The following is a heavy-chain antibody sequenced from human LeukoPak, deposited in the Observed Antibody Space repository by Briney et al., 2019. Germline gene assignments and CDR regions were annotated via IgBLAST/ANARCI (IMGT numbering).Heavy chain of an antibody. CDR3: AKDLSITVTTGDPTDY. J-gene: IGHJ4*02. Sequence: GGSLRLSCAASRFTFSSYAMHWVRQAPGKGLEWVAVISYDGSNKYYADSVKGRFTISRDNSKNTLYLQMNSLRAEDTAVYYCAKDLSITVTTGDPTDYWGQGTLVTVSS. V-gene: IGHV3-30-3*01. D-gene: IGHD4-17*01. CDR2: ISYDGSNK. CDR1: RFTFSSYA.